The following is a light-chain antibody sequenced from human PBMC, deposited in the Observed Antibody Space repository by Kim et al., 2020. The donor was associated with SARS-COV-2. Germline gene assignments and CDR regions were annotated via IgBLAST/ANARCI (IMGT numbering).Light chain of an antibody. CDR1: SSDIGDYDY. J-gene: IGLJ1*01. V-gene: IGLV2-14*03. CDR2: DVT. Sequence: QSALTQPASVSGSPGQSLTISCTGTSSDIGDYDYVSWYQHHPGKAPKLMIYDVTKRPSGVSIRFSGSKSGHTAFLSISRLLAEDEANYYCSSYTSSRSWVFGAGTKVTVL. CDR3: SSYTSSRSWV.